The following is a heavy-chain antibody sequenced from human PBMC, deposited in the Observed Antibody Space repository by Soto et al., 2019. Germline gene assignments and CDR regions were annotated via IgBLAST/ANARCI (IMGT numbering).Heavy chain of an antibody. Sequence: QVQQVQSGSELRKPGASVKVSCKASGYTFTSNSITWVRQAPGQGLEWMGWISTSSGNTKFAQKFQGRVTLTTDTSTSTAYMELTSLRSDDTAVYYCARGGGYAVDYWGQGTLVTVST. D-gene: IGHD5-12*01. V-gene: IGHV1-18*04. CDR3: ARGGGYAVDY. CDR2: ISTSSGNT. CDR1: GYTFTSNS. J-gene: IGHJ4*02.